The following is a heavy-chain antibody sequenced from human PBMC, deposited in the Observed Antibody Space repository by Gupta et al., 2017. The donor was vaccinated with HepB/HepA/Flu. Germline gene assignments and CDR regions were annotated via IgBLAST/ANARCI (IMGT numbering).Heavy chain of an antibody. CDR2: INTYNSDT. Sequence: QVYLVQSGAEVKKPGASVKVSCKASGYTFTTYNITWLRQASGQGFEWMGTINTYNSDTDYAQRLQDRVTMTTDTSAGTAYLVVKNLRSDDTALYFCARGQASNYWGQGTLVIVSS. CDR1: GYTFTTYN. CDR3: ARGQASNY. D-gene: IGHD2-2*01. J-gene: IGHJ1*01. V-gene: IGHV1-18*01.